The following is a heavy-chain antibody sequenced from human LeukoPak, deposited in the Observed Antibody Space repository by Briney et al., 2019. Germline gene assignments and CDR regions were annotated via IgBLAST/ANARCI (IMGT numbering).Heavy chain of an antibody. CDR1: GGTFSSYA. V-gene: IGHV1-69*13. J-gene: IGHJ3*02. CDR2: IIPIFGTA. D-gene: IGHD1-26*01. Sequence: ASVKVSCKASGGTFSSYAISWVRQAPGQGLEWMGGIIPIFGTANYAQKFQGRVTITADESTSTAYMELSSLRSEDTAVYYCARAGWWELPRYAFDIWGQGTMVTVSS. CDR3: ARAGWWELPRYAFDI.